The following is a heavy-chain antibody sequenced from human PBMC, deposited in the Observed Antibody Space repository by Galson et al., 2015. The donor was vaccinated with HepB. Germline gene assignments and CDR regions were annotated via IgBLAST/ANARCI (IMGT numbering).Heavy chain of an antibody. J-gene: IGHJ6*02. D-gene: IGHD4-17*01. V-gene: IGHV4-39*07. CDR1: GDSIKTSSYY. Sequence: LSLTCSVSGDSIKTSSYYWTWIRQPPGKGLEWIGSIYYSGSTQYNSSLQSRITISLDASNNQFSLRLTAVTAADTAVYFCVRDRPSLTTYAMDVWGPGTTVTVSS. CDR2: IYYSGST. CDR3: VRDRPSLTTYAMDV.